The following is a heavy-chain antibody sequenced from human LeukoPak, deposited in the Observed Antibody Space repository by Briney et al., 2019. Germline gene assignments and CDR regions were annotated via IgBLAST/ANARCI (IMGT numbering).Heavy chain of an antibody. J-gene: IGHJ4*02. CDR1: GYTFTGLS. CDR2: FDPEDGET. V-gene: IGHV1-24*01. CDR3: AREGDVDTAMVTDY. D-gene: IGHD5-18*01. Sequence: ASVKVSCKASGYTFTGLSVHWVRQAPGKGLEWMGGFDPEDGETIYAQEFQGRVTMTEDTSTDTAYMELSSLRSEDTAVYYCAREGDVDTAMVTDYWGQGTLVTVSS.